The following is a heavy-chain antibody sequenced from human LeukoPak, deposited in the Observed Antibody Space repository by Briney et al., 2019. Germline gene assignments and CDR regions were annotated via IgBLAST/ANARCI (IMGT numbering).Heavy chain of an antibody. CDR1: GFTFSSYG. Sequence: GGSLRLSCAASGFTFSSYGMSWVRQAPGKGLEWVSAISGSGGSTYYADSVKGRFTISRDNAKNTLYLQMNRLRVEDTAVYYCAAVWFGDLMNYWGQGTQVSVSS. CDR2: ISGSGGST. V-gene: IGHV3-23*01. D-gene: IGHD3-10*01. CDR3: AAVWFGDLMNY. J-gene: IGHJ4*02.